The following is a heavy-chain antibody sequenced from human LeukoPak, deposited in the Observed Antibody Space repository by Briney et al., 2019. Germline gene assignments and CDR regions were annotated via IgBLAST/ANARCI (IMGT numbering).Heavy chain of an antibody. J-gene: IGHJ4*02. Sequence: SETLSLTCTVSGDSIGSYYWSWIRQPPGKGLEWIGYIYYTGNTNHNPSLKSRVTISVDTSKNQFSLKLTSVTAADTAVYYCARVGIAAAIDYWGQGTLVTVSS. CDR3: ARVGIAAAIDY. CDR2: IYYTGNT. V-gene: IGHV4-59*01. D-gene: IGHD6-13*01. CDR1: GDSIGSYY.